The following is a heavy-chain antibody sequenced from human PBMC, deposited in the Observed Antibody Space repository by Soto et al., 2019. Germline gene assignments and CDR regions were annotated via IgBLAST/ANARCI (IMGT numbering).Heavy chain of an antibody. CDR3: GRLPRDDYSQFGSYFQY. Sequence: GALSLTSTVSGDSISSCDWSWFRQPPGKGLEWSGYIYNSGSTKYNPSRKSRGTIYVDTSKNHVSLTGNSVTAADTAVYHCGRLPRDDYSQFGSYFQYSGQGSVVTVSS. CDR2: IYNSGST. V-gene: IGHV4-59*01. J-gene: IGHJ1*01. D-gene: IGHD4-4*01. CDR1: GDSISSCD.